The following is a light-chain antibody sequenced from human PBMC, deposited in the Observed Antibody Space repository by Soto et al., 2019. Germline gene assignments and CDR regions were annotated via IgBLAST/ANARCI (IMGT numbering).Light chain of an antibody. V-gene: IGKV1-33*01. CDR2: DAS. CDR3: QQYLNRPPST. J-gene: IGKJ3*01. CDR1: QDISNY. Sequence: DIQMTQSPSSLSASVGDRVTITCKASQDISNYLNWYQQKPGKDHTLLIYDASNLETGVTSKFSGSGAGTDFNFPISSLQPEDIATYYFQQYLNRPPSTFGPGTKVDIK.